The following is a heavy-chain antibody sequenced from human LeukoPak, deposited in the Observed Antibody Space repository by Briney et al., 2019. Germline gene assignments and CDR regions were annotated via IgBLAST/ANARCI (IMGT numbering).Heavy chain of an antibody. J-gene: IGHJ4*02. Sequence: GGSLRLSCAASGFTFNNYAMSWVRQAPGKGLEWLSAITSGGVTTWNADSVEGRFTISRDNSKNTLYLQMNSLRAEDTAVYYCAKGTEFFGYYFDYWGQGTLVTVSS. CDR3: AKGTEFFGYYFDY. CDR2: ITSGGVTT. CDR1: GFTFNNYA. V-gene: IGHV3-23*01. D-gene: IGHD3-3*01.